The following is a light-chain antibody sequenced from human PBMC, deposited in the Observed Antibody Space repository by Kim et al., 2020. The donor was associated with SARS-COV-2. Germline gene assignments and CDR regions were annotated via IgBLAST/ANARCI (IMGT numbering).Light chain of an antibody. CDR3: QQRSNWPPLT. Sequence: SPGERATLSGRASQSVSSYLAWYQQKPGQAPRLLIFDASSRATGTPARFSGGGSGTDFTLTNSSLEPEDFAVYYCQQRSNWPPLTFGGGTKVDIK. CDR1: QSVSSY. J-gene: IGKJ4*01. CDR2: DAS. V-gene: IGKV3-11*01.